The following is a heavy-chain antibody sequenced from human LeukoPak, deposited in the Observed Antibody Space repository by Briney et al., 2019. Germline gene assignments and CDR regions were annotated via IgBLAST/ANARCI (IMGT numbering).Heavy chain of an antibody. J-gene: IGHJ4*02. CDR1: GYTLTGDY. Sequence: ASVKVSCKACGYTLTGDYMHWVRQAPGQGLEWMGRINPNSGGTSYAQKFQGRVTMTRDTSISTAYMELSRLRSDDTAVYYCARAATTYGSGSYYNSYWGQGTLVTVSS. D-gene: IGHD3-10*01. CDR3: ARAATTYGSGSYYNSY. V-gene: IGHV1-2*06. CDR2: INPNSGGT.